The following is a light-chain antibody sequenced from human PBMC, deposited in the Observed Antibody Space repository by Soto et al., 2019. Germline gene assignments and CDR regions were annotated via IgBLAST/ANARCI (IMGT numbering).Light chain of an antibody. CDR1: QDISSS. CDR2: GAS. Sequence: AIQLTQSPSSLSASVGDRVTITCRASQDISSSLAWYQQKAGKAPKLLIYGASILQSGVPSGFSGGGFGTDFILTISSLGADDVVIDFYQQTKSYPSTFGGGTRVEI. V-gene: IGKV1-13*02. J-gene: IGKJ4*01. CDR3: QQTKSYPST.